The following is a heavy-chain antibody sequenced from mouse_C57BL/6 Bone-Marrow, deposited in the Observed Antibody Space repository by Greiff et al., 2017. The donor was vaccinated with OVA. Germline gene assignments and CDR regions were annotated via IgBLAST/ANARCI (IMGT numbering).Heavy chain of an antibody. V-gene: IGHV1-64*01. J-gene: IGHJ2*01. CDR3: ARRIYYGSSGYFGY. D-gene: IGHD1-1*01. Sequence: QVQLQQPGAELVKPGASVKLSCKASGYTFTSYWMHWVKQRPGQGLEWIGMIHPNSGSTNYNEKFKSKATLTVDKSSSTAYMQLSSLTSEDSAVYYCARRIYYGSSGYFGYWGQGTTLTVSS. CDR1: GYTFTSYW. CDR2: IHPNSGST.